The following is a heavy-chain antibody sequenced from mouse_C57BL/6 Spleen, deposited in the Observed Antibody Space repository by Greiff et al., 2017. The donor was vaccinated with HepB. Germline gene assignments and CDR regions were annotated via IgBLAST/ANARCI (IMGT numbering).Heavy chain of an antibody. CDR1: GYTFTSYW. D-gene: IGHD1-1*01. CDR3: ARYYGSRYWYFDV. J-gene: IGHJ1*03. Sequence: QVQLKQPGAELVKPGASVKLSCKASGYTFTSYWMHWVKQRPGRGLEWIGRIDPNSGDTKYNEKFKSKATLTVDKPSSTAYMQLSSLTSEDSAVYYCARYYGSRYWYFDVWGTGTTVTVSS. V-gene: IGHV1-72*01. CDR2: IDPNSGDT.